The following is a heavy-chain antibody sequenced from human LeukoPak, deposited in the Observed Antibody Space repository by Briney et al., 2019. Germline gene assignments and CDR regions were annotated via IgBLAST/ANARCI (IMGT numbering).Heavy chain of an antibody. CDR1: GFTFSSYS. V-gene: IGHV3-21*01. J-gene: IGHJ4*02. Sequence: GGSLRLSCAASGFTFSSYSMNWVRQAPGKGLEWVSSISSSSSYIYYADSVKGRFTISRDNAKNSLYLQMNSLRAEDTAVYYCAREWEVAVAGVFDYWGQGTLVTVSS. CDR2: ISSSSSYI. CDR3: AREWEVAVAGVFDY. D-gene: IGHD6-19*01.